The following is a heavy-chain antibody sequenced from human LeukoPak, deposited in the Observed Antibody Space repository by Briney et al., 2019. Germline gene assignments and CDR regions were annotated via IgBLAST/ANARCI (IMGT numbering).Heavy chain of an antibody. CDR1: GYTFTSYG. CDR3: ASGSRMGFNYFDY. D-gene: IGHD1-26*01. Sequence: ASVKVSCKASGYTFTSYGISWVRQAPGQGLRGWGWISAYNGNTNYAQKLQGRVTMTTDTSTSTAYMELRSLRSDDTAVYYCASGSRMGFNYFDYWGQGTLVTVSS. CDR2: ISAYNGNT. J-gene: IGHJ4*02. V-gene: IGHV1-18*01.